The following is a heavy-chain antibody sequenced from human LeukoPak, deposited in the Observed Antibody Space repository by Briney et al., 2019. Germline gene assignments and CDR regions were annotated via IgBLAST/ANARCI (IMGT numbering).Heavy chain of an antibody. V-gene: IGHV3-21*01. J-gene: IGHJ4*02. D-gene: IGHD5-18*01. Sequence: GGSLRLSCAASGFTFSSYNMNWVRQAPGKGLEWVASISSSSSYIYYADSVKGRFTISRDNAKNSLYLQMNSLRAEDTAVYYCARDLRGGYSYGSHSGYWGQGTLVTVSS. CDR1: GFTFSSYN. CDR3: ARDLRGGYSYGSHSGY. CDR2: ISSSSSYI.